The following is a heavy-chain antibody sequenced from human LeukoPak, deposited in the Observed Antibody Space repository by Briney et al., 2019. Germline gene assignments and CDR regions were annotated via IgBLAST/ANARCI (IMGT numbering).Heavy chain of an antibody. CDR2: INPNSGGT. CDR3: ARDPGSGYYYDY. D-gene: IGHD3-22*01. V-gene: IGHV1-2*06. CDR1: GYTFTGYY. J-gene: IGHJ4*02. Sequence: GASVKVSCKAPGYTFTGYYIHWVRQAPGQGLEWMGRINPNSGGTNYAQKFQGRVTMTRDTSISTAYMELSRLRSDDTAVYYCARDPGSGYYYDYWGQGTLVTVSS.